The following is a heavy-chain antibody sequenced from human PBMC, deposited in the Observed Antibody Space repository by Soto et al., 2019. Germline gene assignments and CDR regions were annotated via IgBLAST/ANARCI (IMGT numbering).Heavy chain of an antibody. Sequence: DVQLTESGGGLVQPGGSLRLSCGASGFRFGSDWMAWVRQAPGKGLEGVANIRKDGSQEHYAGSVRGRFSVSRDNAKDSLYLQMNSLRLEDTAVYSCTRDANYRDDSAYYDVFDIWGQGTMVTVSS. CDR3: TRDANYRDDSAYYDVFDI. D-gene: IGHD3-16*01. CDR2: IRKDGSQE. V-gene: IGHV3-7*05. CDR1: GFRFGSDW. J-gene: IGHJ3*02.